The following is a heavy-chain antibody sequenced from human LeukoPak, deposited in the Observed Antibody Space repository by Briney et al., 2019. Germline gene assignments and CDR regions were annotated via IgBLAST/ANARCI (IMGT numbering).Heavy chain of an antibody. CDR1: GFTFSNYA. J-gene: IGHJ6*03. D-gene: IGHD3-3*01. Sequence: PGGSLRLSCAASGFTFSNYAMSWVRQAPGKGLEWVANIKQDGSEKYYVDSVKGRFTISRDNAKNSLYLQMNSLRAEDTAVYYCARVRSHDFWTGLVYYYYMDVWGKGTTATVSS. V-gene: IGHV3-7*01. CDR3: ARVRSHDFWTGLVYYYYMDV. CDR2: IKQDGSEK.